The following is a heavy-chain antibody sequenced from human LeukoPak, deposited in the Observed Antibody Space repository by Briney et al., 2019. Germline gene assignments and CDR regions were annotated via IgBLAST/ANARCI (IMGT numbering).Heavy chain of an antibody. CDR2: IKKDGSEI. CDR3: ARASVNLDY. V-gene: IGHV3-7*05. Sequence: GGSLKLSCAASGFTFSTYWMTWVRQAPGKALEWVASIKKDGSEIYYLDSVKGRFIVSRDNAQNSLTLQMNSLRAEDTAVYYCARASVNLDYWGQGTLVTVSS. D-gene: IGHD1-14*01. J-gene: IGHJ4*02. CDR1: GFTFSTYW.